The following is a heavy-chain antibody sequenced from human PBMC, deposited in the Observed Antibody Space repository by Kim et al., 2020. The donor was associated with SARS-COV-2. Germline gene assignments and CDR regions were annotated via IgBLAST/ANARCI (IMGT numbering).Heavy chain of an antibody. CDR3: ARDPMDMEFGAVDI. CDR1: GFTFSSYS. J-gene: IGHJ3*02. D-gene: IGHD2-2*03. V-gene: IGHV3-21*01. Sequence: GGSLRLSCAASGFTFSSYSMNWVRQAPGKGLEWVSSIISSSGDIYYADSVKGRFTISRDNAKNSLYLQMNSLRAEDTAVYYCARDPMDMEFGAVDIWGHGTMVIVS. CDR2: IISSSGDI.